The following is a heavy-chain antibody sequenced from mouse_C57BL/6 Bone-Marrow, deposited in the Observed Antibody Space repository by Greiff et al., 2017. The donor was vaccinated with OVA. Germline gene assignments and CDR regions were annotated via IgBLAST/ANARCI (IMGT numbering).Heavy chain of an antibody. V-gene: IGHV14-4*01. CDR2: IDPENGDT. J-gene: IGHJ2*01. D-gene: IGHD2-1*01. Sequence: VQLQQSGAELVRPGASVKLSCTASGFNIKDDYMHWVKQRPEQGLEWIGWIDPENGDTEYASKFQGKATITADTASNTAYLQLSSLTSEDTAVYSSTSYGNFDNWGQGTTLTVSS. CDR3: TSYGNFDN. CDR1: GFNIKDDY.